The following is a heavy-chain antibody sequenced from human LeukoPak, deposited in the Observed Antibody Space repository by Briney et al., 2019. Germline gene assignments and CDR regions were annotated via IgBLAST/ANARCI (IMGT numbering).Heavy chain of an antibody. CDR1: GFTLSSYS. V-gene: IGHV3-48*04. CDR2: ISSSSSTI. D-gene: IGHD3-10*01. J-gene: IGHJ6*02. Sequence: GGSLRLSCAASGFTLSSYSMNWVRQAPGKGLEWVSYISSSSSTIYYADSVKGRFTISRDNAKNSLYLQMNSLRAEDTAVYYCARPYYYGSGSYRAPQNYYYYGMDVWGQGTTVTVSS. CDR3: ARPYYYGSGSYRAPQNYYYYGMDV.